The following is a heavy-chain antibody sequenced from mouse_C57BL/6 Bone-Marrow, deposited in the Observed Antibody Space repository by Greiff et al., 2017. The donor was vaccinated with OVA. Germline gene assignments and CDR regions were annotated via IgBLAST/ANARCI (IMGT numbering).Heavy chain of an antibody. Sequence: VQLLESGAELVRPGASVKLSCKASGYTFPSYCISWVKQRTGQGLEWIGEIYPRSGNTYYNEKFKGKATLTADKSSSTAYMELRSLTSEDSAVYVCARSGAMDYWGQGTAVTVSS. CDR3: ARSGAMDY. CDR1: GYTFPSYC. J-gene: IGHJ4*01. CDR2: IYPRSGNT. D-gene: IGHD3-1*01. V-gene: IGHV1-81*01.